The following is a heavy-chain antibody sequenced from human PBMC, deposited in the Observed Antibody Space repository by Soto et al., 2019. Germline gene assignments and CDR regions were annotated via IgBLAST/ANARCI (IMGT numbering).Heavy chain of an antibody. Sequence: QVQLVQSGAEVKKPGASVKVSCKASGYTFTSYGISWVRQAPGQGLEWMGWISAYNGNTNYAQKLQGRVTMTTDTSTSTAYMELRSLRSDDTAVYYCVRVEVVPGTTTYYYGMDVWGQGTTVTVSS. CDR2: ISAYNGNT. J-gene: IGHJ6*02. CDR3: VRVEVVPGTTTYYYGMDV. D-gene: IGHD1-1*01. V-gene: IGHV1-18*01. CDR1: GYTFTSYG.